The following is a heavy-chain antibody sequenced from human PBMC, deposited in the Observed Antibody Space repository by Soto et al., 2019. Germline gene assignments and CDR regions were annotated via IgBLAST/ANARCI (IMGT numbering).Heavy chain of an antibody. CDR1: GNTSADFG. D-gene: IGHD2-2*01. V-gene: IGHV1-18*04. CDR3: VRDQKYFRVNGNWFDS. Sequence: QVQLMQSGTEVKKPGASVTVSCKASGNTSADFGISWVGQAPGQGLDGMGWVSGNNGASNPAPKVQGRITMTLDTSTGVSYMALRSLRSDDTAIYYCVRDQKYFRVNGNWFDSWGQGTLVSVSS. J-gene: IGHJ5*01. CDR2: VSGNNGAS.